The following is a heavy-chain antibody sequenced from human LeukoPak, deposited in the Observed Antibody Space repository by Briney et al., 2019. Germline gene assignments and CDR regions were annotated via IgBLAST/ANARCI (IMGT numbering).Heavy chain of an antibody. CDR1: GYTFTSYG. Sequence: ASVKVSCKASGYTFTSYGISWVRQAPGQGLEWMGWISAYNGNTNYAQKLQGRVTMTTDTSTSTAYMELRSLRSDDTAVYYCAGVQYYYDSSGYYEYYYYYYMDVWGKGTTVTVSS. CDR2: ISAYNGNT. V-gene: IGHV1-18*01. D-gene: IGHD3-22*01. CDR3: AGVQYYYDSSGYYEYYYYYYMDV. J-gene: IGHJ6*03.